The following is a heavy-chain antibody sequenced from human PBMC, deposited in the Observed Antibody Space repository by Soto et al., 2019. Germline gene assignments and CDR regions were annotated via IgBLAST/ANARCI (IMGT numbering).Heavy chain of an antibody. CDR2: ISSSSSYI. Sequence: PGGSLRLSCAASGFTFSTYSMNWVRQAPGKGLEWVSSISSSSSYIYYADSVKGRFTISRDNAKNSLYLQMNSLRAEDTAVYYCTRVAMRYYYGMDVWGQGTTVTVSS. V-gene: IGHV3-21*01. J-gene: IGHJ6*02. CDR1: GFTFSTYS. CDR3: TRVAMRYYYGMDV. D-gene: IGHD2-2*01.